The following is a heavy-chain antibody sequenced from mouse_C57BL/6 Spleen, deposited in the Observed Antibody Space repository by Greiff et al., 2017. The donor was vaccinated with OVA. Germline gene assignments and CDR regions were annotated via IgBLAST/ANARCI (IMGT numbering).Heavy chain of an antibody. CDR2: INYDGSST. CDR1: GFTFSDYY. J-gene: IGHJ2*01. V-gene: IGHV5-16*01. Sequence: EVKLMESEGGLVQPGSSMKLSCTASGFTFSDYYMAWVRQVPEKGLEWVANINYDGSSTYYLDSLKSRFIISRDNAKNILYLQMSSLKSEDTATYYCARDNELLDYWGQGTTLTVSS. D-gene: IGHD2-1*01. CDR3: ARDNELLDY.